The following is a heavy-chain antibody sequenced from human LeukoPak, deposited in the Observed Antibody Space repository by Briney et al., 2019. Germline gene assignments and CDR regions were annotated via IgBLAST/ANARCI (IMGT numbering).Heavy chain of an antibody. CDR1: GYTFIGFT. D-gene: IGHD5-18*01. V-gene: IGHV1-69*06. Sequence: SVKVSCKASGYTFIGFTLNWMRQAPGQGLEWMGGIIPIFGTANYAQKFQGRVTITADKSTSTAYMELSSLRSEDTAVYYCAGVDTAMVNYFDYWGQGTLVTVSS. CDR3: AGVDTAMVNYFDY. CDR2: IIPIFGTA. J-gene: IGHJ4*02.